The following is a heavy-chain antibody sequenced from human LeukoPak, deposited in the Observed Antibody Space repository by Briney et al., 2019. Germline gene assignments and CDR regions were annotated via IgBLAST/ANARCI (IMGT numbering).Heavy chain of an antibody. J-gene: IGHJ6*02. CDR2: MNPNSGNT. D-gene: IGHD6-19*01. Sequence: ASVKVSCKASGYTFTSYDINWVRQATGQGLEWMGWMNPNSGNTGYAQKFQGSVTMTRNTSISTAYVELSSLRSEDTAVYYCAREGSGWYTYYYYGMDVWGQGTTVTVSS. CDR3: AREGSGWYTYYYYGMDV. CDR1: GYTFTSYD. V-gene: IGHV1-8*01.